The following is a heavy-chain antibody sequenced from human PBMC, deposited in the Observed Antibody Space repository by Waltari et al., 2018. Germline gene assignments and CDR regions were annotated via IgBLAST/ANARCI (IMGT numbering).Heavy chain of an antibody. Sequence: EVQVVESGGGLVQPGRSLRLSCSASGFTFDDYSMPWGRQAPGKGLEWVSGISWNSGSIGYADSVKGRFTISRDNAKNSLYLQMNSLRAEDMALYYCAKGHISNDFWSGSLDFWGQGTLVTVSS. CDR2: ISWNSGSI. CDR1: GFTFDDYS. J-gene: IGHJ4*02. V-gene: IGHV3-9*03. CDR3: AKGHISNDFWSGSLDF. D-gene: IGHD3-3*01.